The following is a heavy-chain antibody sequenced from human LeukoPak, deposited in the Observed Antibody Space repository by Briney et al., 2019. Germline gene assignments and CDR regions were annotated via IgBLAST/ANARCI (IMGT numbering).Heavy chain of an antibody. D-gene: IGHD4-11*01. CDR1: GYTFTSYY. Sequence: GASVKVSCKASGYTFTSYYMHWVRQAPGQGLEWMGIINPSGGSTNYAQKFQGRVTITTDESTSTAYMELSSLRSEDTAVYYCARMAVEDYSYFDYWGQGTLVTVSS. CDR2: INPSGGST. CDR3: ARMAVEDYSYFDY. J-gene: IGHJ4*02. V-gene: IGHV1-46*01.